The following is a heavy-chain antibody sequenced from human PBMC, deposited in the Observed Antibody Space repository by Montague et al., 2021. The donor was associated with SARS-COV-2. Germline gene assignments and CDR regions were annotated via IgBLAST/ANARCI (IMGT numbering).Heavy chain of an antibody. CDR3: ARHPLGYCSSTSCYVG. CDR2: IYHSGST. J-gene: IGHJ4*02. CDR1: GGSISSSSYY. Sequence: SETLSLTCTVSGGSISSSSYYWAWIRQPPGKGLEWIGSIYHSGSTFYNPSLKSRVSMSVDTSKNQFSPKLSSVTAADTAVYYCARHPLGYCSSTSCYVGWGQGTLVTVSS. V-gene: IGHV4-39*01. D-gene: IGHD2-2*01.